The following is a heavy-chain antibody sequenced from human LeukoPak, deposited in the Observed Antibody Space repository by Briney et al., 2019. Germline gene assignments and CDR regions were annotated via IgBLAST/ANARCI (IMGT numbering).Heavy chain of an antibody. V-gene: IGHV3-23*01. D-gene: IGHD3-3*01. CDR2: ISGSGGST. Sequence: PGGSLRLSCAASGFTFSSYAMSWVRQAPGKGLEWVSAISGSGGSTYYADSVKGRFTTSRDNSKNTLYLQMNSLRAEDTAVYYCAKSQDDFWSGYPLFLDYWGQGTLVTVSS. CDR1: GFTFSSYA. CDR3: AKSQDDFWSGYPLFLDY. J-gene: IGHJ4*02.